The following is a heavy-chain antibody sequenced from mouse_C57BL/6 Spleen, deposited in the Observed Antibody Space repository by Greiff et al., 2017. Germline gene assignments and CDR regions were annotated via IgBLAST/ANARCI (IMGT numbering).Heavy chain of an antibody. D-gene: IGHD2-5*01. V-gene: IGHV1-82*01. CDR3: ATGYSNSGLDY. CDR1: GYAFSSSW. CDR2: IYPGDGDT. Sequence: QVQLQQSGPELVKPGASVKISCKASGYAFSSSWMNWVKQRPGKGLEWIGRIYPGDGDTNSNGKFKGKATLTADKSSSTACMQLGSLTSEDSAVYYCATGYSNSGLDYWGQGTTLTVSS. J-gene: IGHJ2*01.